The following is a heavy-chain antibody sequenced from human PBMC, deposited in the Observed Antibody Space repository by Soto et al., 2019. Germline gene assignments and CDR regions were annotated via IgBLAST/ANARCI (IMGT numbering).Heavy chain of an antibody. CDR3: AKDRDIVVVPAATYLDY. J-gene: IGHJ4*02. Sequence: PGGSLRLSCAASGFTFSSYGMHWVRQAPGKGLEWVAVISYGGSNKYYADSVKGRFTISRDNSKNTLYLQMNSLRAEDTAVYYCAKDRDIVVVPAATYLDYWGQGTLVTVSS. CDR2: ISYGGSNK. CDR1: GFTFSSYG. V-gene: IGHV3-30*18. D-gene: IGHD2-2*01.